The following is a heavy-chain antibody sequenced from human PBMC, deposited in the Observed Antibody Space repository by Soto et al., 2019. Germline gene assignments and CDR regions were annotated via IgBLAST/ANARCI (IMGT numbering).Heavy chain of an antibody. CDR3: TTDSHYGDSSIDFDY. V-gene: IGHV3-15*01. CDR1: GFTFSNAW. CDR2: IKNKTDGGTT. D-gene: IGHD4-17*01. Sequence: GGSLRLSCAASGFTFSNAWMSWVRQAPGKGLEWVGRIKNKTDGGTTDYAAPGKGRFTIARHDSKNTLNLQMNSLKTEDTAVYYCTTDSHYGDSSIDFDYWGQGTLVTVSS. J-gene: IGHJ4*02.